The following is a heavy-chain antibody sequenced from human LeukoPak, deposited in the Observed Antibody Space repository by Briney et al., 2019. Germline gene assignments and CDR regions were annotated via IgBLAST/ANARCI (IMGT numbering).Heavy chain of an antibody. CDR2: ISGNSKTI. CDR3: ARDYRYYDSSGYYSFDY. J-gene: IGHJ4*02. CDR1: GFSFSTYG. V-gene: IGHV3-48*02. D-gene: IGHD3-22*01. Sequence: QAGGSLRLSCAASGFSFSTYGTNWVRQAPGKGLEWVSYISGNSKTIYYADSVKGRFSISRDNAKNSLYLQMNSLRDEDTAMYYCARDYRYYDSSGYYSFDYWGQGTLVIVSS.